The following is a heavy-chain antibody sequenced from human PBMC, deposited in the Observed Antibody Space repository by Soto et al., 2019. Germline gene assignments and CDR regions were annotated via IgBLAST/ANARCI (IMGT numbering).Heavy chain of an antibody. CDR1: GGSFRSGIYY. CDR2: IYQSGTT. Sequence: SETLSLTCIVSGGSFRSGIYYWTWIRQPPGKGLEWIGYIYQSGTTNYNASLKSRVTISIDTSKNQFFLKLNSVTAADTAVYYCARDSSGRHDYWGQGTLVTVSS. V-gene: IGHV4-61*01. D-gene: IGHD3-22*01. CDR3: ARDSSGRHDY. J-gene: IGHJ4*02.